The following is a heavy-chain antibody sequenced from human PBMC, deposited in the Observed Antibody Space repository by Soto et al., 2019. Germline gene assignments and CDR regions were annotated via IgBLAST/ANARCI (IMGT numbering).Heavy chain of an antibody. D-gene: IGHD3-10*01. J-gene: IGHJ5*02. CDR2: TYYSGST. CDR3: ARDYMVRGVMRWFDP. V-gene: IGHV4-59*11. Sequence: SETLSLTCTVSGGSIRSHYWSCIMQQQRKRLKRIGYTYYSGSTNYNPSLKSRVTISVDKSKNQFSLKLSSVTAADTAVYYCARDYMVRGVMRWFDPWGQGTLVTVSS. CDR1: GGSIRSHY.